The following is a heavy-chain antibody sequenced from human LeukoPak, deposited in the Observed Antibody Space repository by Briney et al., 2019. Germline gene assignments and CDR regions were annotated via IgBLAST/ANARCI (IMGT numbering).Heavy chain of an antibody. CDR3: AKRSIAARPLYYFDF. CDR1: GGSIINYF. Sequence: PSETLSLNCTVSGGSIINYFCNWIRQPPGKGLEWIGNIYYTGSTNYNPSLKSRVTISVDTSKNEFSLKLNSVTAADTAVYYCAKRSIAARPLYYFDFWGQGTMITVSS. V-gene: IGHV4-59*01. CDR2: IYYTGST. J-gene: IGHJ4*02. D-gene: IGHD6-6*01.